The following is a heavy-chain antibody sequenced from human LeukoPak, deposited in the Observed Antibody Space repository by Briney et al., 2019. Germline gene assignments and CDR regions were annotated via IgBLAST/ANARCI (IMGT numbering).Heavy chain of an antibody. CDR2: ISAYNGNT. V-gene: IGHV1-18*01. D-gene: IGHD5-18*01. CDR3: ARDPGPTYSYGYSYFDY. J-gene: IGHJ4*02. Sequence: ASVKVSCKASGYTFTSYGISWVRQAPGQGLEWMGWISAYNGNTNYAQKLQGRVTMTTDTSTSTAYMELRSLRSDDTAVYYCARDPGPTYSYGYSYFDYWGQGTLVTVSS. CDR1: GYTFTSYG.